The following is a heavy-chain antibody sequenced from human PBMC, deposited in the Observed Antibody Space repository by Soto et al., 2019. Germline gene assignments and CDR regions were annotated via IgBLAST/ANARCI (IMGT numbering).Heavy chain of an antibody. CDR1: GGSISSGGYY. CDR3: ARAGYSSSPFDY. Sequence: QVQLQESGPGLVKPSQTLSLTCTVSGGSISSGGYYWSWIRQHPGKGLEWIGYIYYSGSTYYNPSLKRRVNMSVDTSKNQCARKLRSVTAADAGVYYCARAGYSSSPFDYWGQGTLVTVSS. V-gene: IGHV4-31*03. CDR2: IYYSGST. J-gene: IGHJ4*02. D-gene: IGHD6-13*01.